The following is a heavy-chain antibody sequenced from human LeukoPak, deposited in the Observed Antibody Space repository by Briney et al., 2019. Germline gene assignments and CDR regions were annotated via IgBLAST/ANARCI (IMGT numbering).Heavy chain of an antibody. D-gene: IGHD3-22*01. Sequence: SETLSLTCAVYGGSFSGYYWSWIRQPPGKGLEWIGEINHSGSTNYNPSLKSRVTISVDTSKNQFSLKLSSVTAADTAVYYCARGRATYYYDSSGYYLDYWGRGTLVTVSS. CDR3: ARGRATYYYDSSGYYLDY. J-gene: IGHJ4*02. CDR2: INHSGST. CDR1: GGSFSGYY. V-gene: IGHV4-34*01.